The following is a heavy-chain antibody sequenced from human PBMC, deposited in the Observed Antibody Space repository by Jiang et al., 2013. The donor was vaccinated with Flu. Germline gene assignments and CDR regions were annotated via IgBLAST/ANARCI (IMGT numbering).Heavy chain of an antibody. D-gene: IGHD3-22*01. J-gene: IGHJ5*02. CDR1: GGSISSGGFY. V-gene: IGHV4-31*03. CDR3: ARDHGTYYYDSSGYYGRFDP. CDR2: IYYSDYSGGS. Sequence: PGLVKPSQTLSLTCTVSGGSISSGGFYWSWIRQHPGKGLEWIGYIYYSDYSGGSNYNPSLKSRVTISVDTSKNQISLNLSSVTAADTAVYYCARDHGTYYYDSSGYYGRFDPWGQGTLVTVSS.